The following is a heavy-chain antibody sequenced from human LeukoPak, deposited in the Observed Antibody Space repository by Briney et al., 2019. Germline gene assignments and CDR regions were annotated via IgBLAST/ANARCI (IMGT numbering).Heavy chain of an antibody. CDR2: ISWNSGSI. Sequence: GGSLRLSCAASGFTFDDYAMHWVRQAPGKGLEWVSGISWNSGSIGYADSVKGRFTISRDNAKNSLYLQMNSLRAEDTALYYCAQDIVFSGSYQGFDYWGQGTLVTVSS. CDR3: AQDIVFSGSYQGFDY. V-gene: IGHV3-9*01. D-gene: IGHD1-26*01. CDR1: GFTFDDYA. J-gene: IGHJ4*02.